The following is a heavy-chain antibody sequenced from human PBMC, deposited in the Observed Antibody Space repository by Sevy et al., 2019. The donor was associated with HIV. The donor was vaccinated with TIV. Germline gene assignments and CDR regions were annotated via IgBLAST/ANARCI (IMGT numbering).Heavy chain of an antibody. Sequence: GGSLRLSCAASGFTFSNYWMHWVRQAPGKGLVWVSRIKTDGSITNYADSVQVRFTISRDNTKNTLYLQMNSLRADDTAVYYCARIGYSNTWYVDYWGQGILVTVSS. J-gene: IGHJ4*02. CDR1: GFTFSNYW. CDR2: IKTDGSIT. D-gene: IGHD6-13*01. V-gene: IGHV3-74*01. CDR3: ARIGYSNTWYVDY.